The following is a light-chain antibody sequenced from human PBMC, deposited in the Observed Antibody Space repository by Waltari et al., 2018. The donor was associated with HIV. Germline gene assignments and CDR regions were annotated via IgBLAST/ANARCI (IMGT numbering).Light chain of an antibody. CDR2: DVS. Sequence: QSALTQPASVSGSPGQSITISCTGTSSDIDGYKYVSWYQQNPGKAPKLMIYDVSNRPSGRSNRFSGSKSGNTASLTISGLQAEDEADYYCSSYTSSSTKVFGGGTKLTVL. CDR1: SSDIDGYKY. CDR3: SSYTSSSTKV. J-gene: IGLJ2*01. V-gene: IGLV2-14*03.